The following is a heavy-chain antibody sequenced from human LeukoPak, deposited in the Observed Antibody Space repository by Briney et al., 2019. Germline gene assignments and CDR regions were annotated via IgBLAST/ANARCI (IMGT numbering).Heavy chain of an antibody. V-gene: IGHV4-61*03. Sequence: SETLSLTCTVSRGSISGSIRSYYWSWLRQPPGKGLERIGYISSSGSVNDNPSLRSRVTISVDTSKNNFLLNLSSVSAADTAVYYCARIPLGYSGAYYFDYWGQGTLVTVSP. CDR3: ARIPLGYSGAYYFDY. D-gene: IGHD5-12*01. J-gene: IGHJ4*02. CDR2: ISSSGSV. CDR1: RGSISGSIRSYY.